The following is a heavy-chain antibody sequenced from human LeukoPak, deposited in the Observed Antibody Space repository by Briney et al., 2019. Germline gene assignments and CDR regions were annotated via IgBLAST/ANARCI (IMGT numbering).Heavy chain of an antibody. CDR2: FDPEDGET. V-gene: IGHV1-24*01. Sequence: ASVKVSCKVSGYTLTELSMHWVRQAPGKGLEWMGGFDPEDGETIYAQKFQGRVTMTEDTSTDTAYMELSSLRSEDTAVYYCATADSHIVGAYYCFDIWGQGTMVTVSS. J-gene: IGHJ3*02. CDR1: GYTLTELS. CDR3: ATADSHIVGAYYCFDI. D-gene: IGHD1-26*01.